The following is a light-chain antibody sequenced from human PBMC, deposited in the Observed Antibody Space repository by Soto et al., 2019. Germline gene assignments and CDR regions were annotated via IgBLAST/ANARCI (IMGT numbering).Light chain of an antibody. CDR3: QQYGSSPPNT. CDR1: QCVSSSY. CDR2: GAS. Sequence: IVLTRSPGTRSLSPGERATLSCRASQCVSSSYLAWYQQKPGQAPRLLIYGASSRATGIPDRFSGSGSGTDFTLTISRLEPEDFAVYYCQQYGSSPPNTFGRGTKVDIK. J-gene: IGKJ1*01. V-gene: IGKV3-20*01.